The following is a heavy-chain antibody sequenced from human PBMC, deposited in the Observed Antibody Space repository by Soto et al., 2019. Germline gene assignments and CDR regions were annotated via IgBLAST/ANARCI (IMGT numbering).Heavy chain of an antibody. CDR2: VSGSGGNT. D-gene: IGHD6-13*01. CDR3: AKLNLFVSAAAGRGPFDY. V-gene: IGHV3-23*01. J-gene: IGHJ4*02. Sequence: GGSLRLSCAASGFTFSNYAMSWVRPAPGKGLEWVSAVSGSGGNTYYADSVQGRFTISRDNSKNMLNLQMNSLRAEDTAVYYCAKLNLFVSAAAGRGPFDYWGQGTLVTVSS. CDR1: GFTFSNYA.